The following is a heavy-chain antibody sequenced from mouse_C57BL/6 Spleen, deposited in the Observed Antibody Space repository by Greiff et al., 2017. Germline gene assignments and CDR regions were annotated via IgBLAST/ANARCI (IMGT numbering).Heavy chain of an antibody. Sequence: EVMLVESEGGLVQPGSSMKLSCTASGFTFSDYYMAWVRQVPEKGLEWVANINYDGSSTYYLDSLKSRFIISRDNAKNILYLQMSSLKSEDTATYYCARERYYGSFYWYFDVWGTGTTVTVSS. CDR2: INYDGSST. CDR3: ARERYYGSFYWYFDV. CDR1: GFTFSDYY. V-gene: IGHV5-16*01. D-gene: IGHD1-1*01. J-gene: IGHJ1*03.